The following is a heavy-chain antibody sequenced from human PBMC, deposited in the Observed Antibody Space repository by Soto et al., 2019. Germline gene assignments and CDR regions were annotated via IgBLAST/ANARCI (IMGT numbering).Heavy chain of an antibody. CDR1: GFTFDNYA. J-gene: IGHJ3*01. CDR2: ISWNSNTI. V-gene: IGHV3-9*01. CDR3: AKDRDGGSYFDLPDSFDV. D-gene: IGHD1-26*01. Sequence: GGSLRLSCAASGFTFDNYAMHWVRQAPGKGLEWVSGISWNSNTIAYADSVKGRFTISRDNAKNSLYLQMNSLRAEDTAFYYCAKDRDGGSYFDLPDSFDVWGQGTVVTVSS.